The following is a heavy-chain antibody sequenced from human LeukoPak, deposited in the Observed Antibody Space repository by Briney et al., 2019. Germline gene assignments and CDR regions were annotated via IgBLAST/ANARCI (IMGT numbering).Heavy chain of an antibody. J-gene: IGHJ5*02. V-gene: IGHV1-46*01. Sequence: ASVTVSFPASGYTFITYYIHWVRQAPGQGLEWMGIINPSAGSTTYAQKFQGRVTMTRDTSTNTVYMELSSLRSEDTAVYYCARQRDSNWFDPWGQGTLVTVSS. CDR3: ARQRDSNWFDP. D-gene: IGHD4-11*01. CDR2: INPSAGST. CDR1: GYTFITYY.